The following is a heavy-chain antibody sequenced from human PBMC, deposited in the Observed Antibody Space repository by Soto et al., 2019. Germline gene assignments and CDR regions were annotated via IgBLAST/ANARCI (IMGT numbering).Heavy chain of an antibody. D-gene: IGHD2-15*01. J-gene: IGHJ6*02. V-gene: IGHV3-30-3*01. Sequence: GGSLRLSCAASGFTFSSYAMHWVRQAPGKGLEWVAVISYDGSNKYYADSVKGRFTISRDNSKNTLYLQMNSLRAEDTAVYYCERGTVDGLVAPIPTDVWGQGTTVTVSS. CDR2: ISYDGSNK. CDR3: ERGTVDGLVAPIPTDV. CDR1: GFTFSSYA.